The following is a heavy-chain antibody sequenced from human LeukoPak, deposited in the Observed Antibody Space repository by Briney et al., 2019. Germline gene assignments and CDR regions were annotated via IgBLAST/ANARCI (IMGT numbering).Heavy chain of an antibody. Sequence: VKVSFKASGYTFTGYFMYWVRQAPGQGLEWMGWINHKSGGTNYSQKFQGRVTMTRHTSISTSYIELSMLRSDDTAVYYCARGDYGSGSHYSPNSYHMDVWGKGTTVTVSS. CDR2: INHKSGGT. CDR3: ARGDYGSGSHYSPNSYHMDV. D-gene: IGHD3-10*01. CDR1: GYTFTGYF. V-gene: IGHV1-2*02. J-gene: IGHJ6*03.